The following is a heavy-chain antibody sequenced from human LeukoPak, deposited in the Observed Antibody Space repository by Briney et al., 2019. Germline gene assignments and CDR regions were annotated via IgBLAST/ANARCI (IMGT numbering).Heavy chain of an antibody. CDR3: AKGRTPRVVVVAATLDGFDY. Sequence: GGSLRLSCAASGFTFSSYSMNWVRQAPGKGLEWVLYISSSSSTIYYADSVKGRFTISRDNAKNSLYLQMNSLRAEDTAVYYCAKGRTPRVVVVAATLDGFDYWGQGTLVTVSS. D-gene: IGHD2-15*01. V-gene: IGHV3-48*01. CDR1: GFTFSSYS. J-gene: IGHJ4*02. CDR2: ISSSSSTI.